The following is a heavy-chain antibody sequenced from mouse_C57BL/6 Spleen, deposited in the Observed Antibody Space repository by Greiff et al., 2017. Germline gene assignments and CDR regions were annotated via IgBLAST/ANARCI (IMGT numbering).Heavy chain of an antibody. Sequence: QVQLQQSGAELARPGASVKLSCKASGYTFTSYGISWVKQRTGQGLVWIGEIYPRSGNTYYNEKFKGKATLTADKSSSTAYMELRSLTSEDSAVYFCARWGTTGARGWYFDVWGTGTTVTVSS. CDR2: IYPRSGNT. CDR1: GYTFTSYG. V-gene: IGHV1-81*01. J-gene: IGHJ1*03. D-gene: IGHD1-1*01. CDR3: ARWGTTGARGWYFDV.